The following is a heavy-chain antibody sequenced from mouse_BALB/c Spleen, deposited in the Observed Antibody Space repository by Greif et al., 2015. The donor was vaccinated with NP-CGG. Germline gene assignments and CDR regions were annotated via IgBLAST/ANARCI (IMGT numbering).Heavy chain of an antibody. Sequence: EVQLVESGGGLVQPGGSRKLSCAASGFTLSSFGMHWVRQAPEKGREWVAYISSGSSTIYYADTVKGRFTISRDNAKNNLYLQMSSLKSEDTAMYYCARDRDYYGNSHWYFDVWGAGTTVTVSS. V-gene: IGHV5-17*02. D-gene: IGHD2-1*01. CDR2: ISSGSSTI. J-gene: IGHJ1*01. CDR3: ARDRDYYGNSHWYFDV. CDR1: GFTLSSFG.